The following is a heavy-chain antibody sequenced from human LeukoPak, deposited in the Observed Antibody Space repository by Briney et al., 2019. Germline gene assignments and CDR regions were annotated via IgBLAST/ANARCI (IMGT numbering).Heavy chain of an antibody. J-gene: IGHJ4*02. CDR2: IYYSGNT. CDR1: GGSISTSAYY. V-gene: IGHV4-39*01. CDR3: ARQPALTHPHFDY. Sequence: SETLSLTCIVSGGSISTSAYYWGWIRQPPGEGLQWIGSIYYSGNTYYNSSLKSRVTISVDTSTSQFSLRLSSVTAADTAVYYCARQPALTHPHFDYWGQGTLVTVSS.